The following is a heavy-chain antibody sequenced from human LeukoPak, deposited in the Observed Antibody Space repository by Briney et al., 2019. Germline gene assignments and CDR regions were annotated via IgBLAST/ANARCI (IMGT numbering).Heavy chain of an antibody. CDR1: GGTFSSYA. CDR2: IIPIFGTA. CDR3: ARPSGNLGEANPGGDY. Sequence: SVKVSCTASGGTFSSYAISWVRQAPGQGLEWMGGIIPIFGTANYAQKFQGRVTITADESTSTAYMELSSLRSEDTAVYYCARPSGNLGEANPGGDYWGQGTLVTVSS. V-gene: IGHV1-69*13. D-gene: IGHD3-10*01. J-gene: IGHJ4*02.